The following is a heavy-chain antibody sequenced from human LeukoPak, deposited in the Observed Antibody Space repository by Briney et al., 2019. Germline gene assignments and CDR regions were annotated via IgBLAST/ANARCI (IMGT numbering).Heavy chain of an antibody. Sequence: GGSLRLSCAASGFTFSSYAVHWVRQAPGKGLEWVAVISYDGSNKYYADSVKGRFTISRDNSKNTLYLQMNSLRAEDTAVYYCARDDIVVVVAASRHNWFDPWGQGTLVTVSS. CDR3: ARDDIVVVVAASRHNWFDP. CDR1: GFTFSSYA. CDR2: ISYDGSNK. V-gene: IGHV3-30-3*01. J-gene: IGHJ5*02. D-gene: IGHD2-15*01.